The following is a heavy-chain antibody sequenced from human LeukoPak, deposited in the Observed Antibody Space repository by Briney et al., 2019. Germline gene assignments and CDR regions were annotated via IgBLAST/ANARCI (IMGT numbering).Heavy chain of an antibody. V-gene: IGHV3-21*01. Sequence: PGGSLRLSCAASGFTFSSYSMNWVRQAPGKGLEWVSSITSSNNYTYYGDSVKGRFTISRDDAKNSLFLQVNSLRAEDTATYYCARGEFGDYYYFYMDVWGKGTTVTVSS. D-gene: IGHD2/OR15-2a*01. CDR2: ITSSNNYT. CDR1: GFTFSSYS. J-gene: IGHJ6*03. CDR3: ARGEFGDYYYFYMDV.